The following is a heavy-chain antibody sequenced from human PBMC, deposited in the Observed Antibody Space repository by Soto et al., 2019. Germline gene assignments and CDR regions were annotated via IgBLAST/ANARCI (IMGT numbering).Heavy chain of an antibody. Sequence: QVRLVESGGGVVQPGRSLRLSCTASGLIFNTYCMHWVRQAPGKGLEWVTVISDEGTNKYYADSVKGRFTISRDNSKNTLYLQMNGLRPEDTAVYYCAKDGRRGFKQWRHYGMDVWGQGTTVTVSS. V-gene: IGHV3-30*18. CDR1: GLIFNTYC. D-gene: IGHD5-12*01. CDR2: ISDEGTNK. J-gene: IGHJ6*02. CDR3: AKDGRRGFKQWRHYGMDV.